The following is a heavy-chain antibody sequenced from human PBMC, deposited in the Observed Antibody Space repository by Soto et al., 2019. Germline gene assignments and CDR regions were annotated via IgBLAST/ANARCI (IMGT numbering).Heavy chain of an antibody. D-gene: IGHD2-8*01. CDR3: ARLIGNSWLDS. CDR2: TYYRSNWYT. Sequence: QTLSLTCAISGDSVSTNSATWDWIRQSASRGLEWLGRTYYRSNWYTDYAVSVKGRITISPDTSNNQLSLQLNSVTPDDTAVYYCARLIGNSWLDSWGQGTLVTVSS. CDR1: GDSVSTNSAT. J-gene: IGHJ5*01. V-gene: IGHV6-1*01.